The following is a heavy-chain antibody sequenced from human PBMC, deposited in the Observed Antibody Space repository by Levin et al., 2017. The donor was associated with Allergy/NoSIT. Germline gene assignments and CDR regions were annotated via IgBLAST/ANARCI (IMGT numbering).Heavy chain of an antibody. CDR1: GFTFSSYS. V-gene: IGHV3-21*01. J-gene: IGHJ4*02. CDR3: ARDRSWYYYDSSGYYYYYFDY. CDR2: ISSSSSYI. Sequence: LSLTCAASGFTFSSYSMNWVRQAPGKGLEWVSSISSSSSYIYYADSVKGRFTISRDNAKNSLYLQMNSLRAEDTAVYYCARDRSWYYYDSSGYYYYYFDYWGQGTLVTVSS. D-gene: IGHD3-22*01.